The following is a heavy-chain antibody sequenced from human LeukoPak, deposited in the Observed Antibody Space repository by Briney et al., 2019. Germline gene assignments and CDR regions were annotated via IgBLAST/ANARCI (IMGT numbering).Heavy chain of an antibody. V-gene: IGHV4-59*01. Sequence: PSETLSLTCTVSGGSISSYYWSWIRQPPGKGLEWIGYIYYSGSTNYNPSLKSRVTISVDTSKNQFSLKLSSVTAADTAVYYCASLRRTGTNPEYSQHWGQGTLVTVSS. CDR2: IYYSGST. J-gene: IGHJ1*01. D-gene: IGHD1-7*01. CDR1: GGSISSYY. CDR3: ASLRRTGTNPEYSQH.